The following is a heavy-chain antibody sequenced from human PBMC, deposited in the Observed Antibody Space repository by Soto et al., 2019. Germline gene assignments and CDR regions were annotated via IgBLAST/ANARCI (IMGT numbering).Heavy chain of an antibody. D-gene: IGHD3-22*01. CDR3: ARDTSYYDSSGYYDYYFDY. Sequence: GASVKVSCKASGGTFSSYAISWVRQAPGQGLEWMGGIIPIFGTANYAQKFQGRVTITADESTSTAYMELSSLRSEDTAVYYCARDTSYYDSSGYYDYYFDYWGQGTLVTVSS. CDR2: IIPIFGTA. V-gene: IGHV1-69*13. J-gene: IGHJ4*02. CDR1: GGTFSSYA.